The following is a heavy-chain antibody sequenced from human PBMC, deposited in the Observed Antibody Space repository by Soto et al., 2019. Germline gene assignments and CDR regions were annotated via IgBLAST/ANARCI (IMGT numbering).Heavy chain of an antibody. CDR1: GGSISSGDYY. CDR3: ARGYHYCSGGSCPRDYYYGMDV. D-gene: IGHD2-15*01. J-gene: IGHJ6*02. Sequence: QVQLQESGPGLVKPSQTLSLTCTVSGGSISSGDYYWSWIRQPPGKGLEWIGYIYYSGSTYYNPSPKSRVTISVDTSNNQFSLKLSSVTAADTAVYYCARGYHYCSGGSCPRDYYYGMDVWGQGTTVTVSS. V-gene: IGHV4-30-4*01. CDR2: IYYSGST.